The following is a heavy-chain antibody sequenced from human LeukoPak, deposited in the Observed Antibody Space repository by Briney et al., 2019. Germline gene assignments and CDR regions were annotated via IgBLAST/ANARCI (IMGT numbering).Heavy chain of an antibody. V-gene: IGHV5-51*01. CDR3: ARRRGWLQFDFAEFDY. CDR1: GYSFTSYW. J-gene: IGHJ4*02. D-gene: IGHD5-24*01. CDR2: IYPGDSDT. Sequence: GESLKISCKGSGYSFTSYWIGWVRQMPGKGLEWMGIIYPGDSDTRYSPSFQGQVTISADKSISTAYLQWSSLKASDTAMYYRARRRGWLQFDFAEFDYWGQGTLVTVSS.